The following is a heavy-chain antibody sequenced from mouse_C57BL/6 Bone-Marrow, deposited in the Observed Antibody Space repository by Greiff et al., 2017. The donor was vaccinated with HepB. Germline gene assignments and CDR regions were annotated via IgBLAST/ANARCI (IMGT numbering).Heavy chain of an antibody. D-gene: IGHD1-1*01. CDR2: INPGSGGT. CDR3: ARQVPSTVVATDWYFDV. J-gene: IGHJ1*03. CDR1: GYAFTNYL. V-gene: IGHV1-54*01. Sequence: VKLQESGAELVRPGTSVKVSCKASGYAFTNYLIEWVKQRPGQGLEWIGVINPGSGGTNYNEKFKGKATLTADKSSSTAYMQLSSLTSEDSAVYFCARQVPSTVVATDWYFDVWGTGTTVTVSS.